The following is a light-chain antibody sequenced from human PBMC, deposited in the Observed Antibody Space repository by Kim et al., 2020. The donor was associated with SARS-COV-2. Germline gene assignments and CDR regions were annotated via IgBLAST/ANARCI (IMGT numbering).Light chain of an antibody. CDR2: GAF. CDR1: QSLSSRF. V-gene: IGKV3-20*01. Sequence: IVLTQSPGTLSLSPGETATLSCRASQSLSSRFVAWYQHKPGQAPRLLIYGAFSRATGIPDRFSGSGSETDFTLTISRLEPEDFAVYFCPQLCKSPPYTFGRGT. J-gene: IGKJ2*01. CDR3: PQLCKSPPYT.